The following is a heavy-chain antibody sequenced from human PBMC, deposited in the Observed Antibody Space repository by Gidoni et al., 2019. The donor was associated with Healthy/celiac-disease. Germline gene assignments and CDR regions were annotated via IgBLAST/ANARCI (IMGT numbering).Heavy chain of an antibody. Sequence: EVQLVESGGGLVKPGGSLRLSCAASGFTFSSYSMNWVRQAPGKGLEWVSSISSSSSYIYYADSVKGRFTISRDNAKNSLYLQMNSLRAEDTAVYYCARSLQGGVIVPYGYWGQGTLVTVSS. CDR2: ISSSSSYI. J-gene: IGHJ4*02. D-gene: IGHD3-16*02. V-gene: IGHV3-21*01. CDR3: ARSLQGGVIVPYGY. CDR1: GFTFSSYS.